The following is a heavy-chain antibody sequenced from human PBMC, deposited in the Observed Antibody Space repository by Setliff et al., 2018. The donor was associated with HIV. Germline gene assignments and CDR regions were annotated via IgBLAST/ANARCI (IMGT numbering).Heavy chain of an antibody. Sequence: SVKVSCKASGGTFSTYAISWVRQAPGRGLEWVGGIIPTLGVAHNAQKFQGRVTITTDTSTSTAHMELRSLRSDDTAVYYCARDREYMDVWGKGTTVTVSS. CDR2: IIPTLGVA. J-gene: IGHJ6*03. CDR1: GGTFSTYA. V-gene: IGHV1-69*10. CDR3: ARDREYMDV.